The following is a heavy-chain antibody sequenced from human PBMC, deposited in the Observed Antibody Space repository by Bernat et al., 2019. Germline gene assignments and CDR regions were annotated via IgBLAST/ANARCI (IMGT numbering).Heavy chain of an antibody. D-gene: IGHD2-15*01. CDR1: GFTFSSYT. Sequence: EVQLVESGGGLVQPGGSLRLSCAASGFTFSSYTMNWVRQAPGKGLEWVSYISSSSSIYYADSVKGRFTISRDNAKNSLDLQMNSLRAEDTAVYYCAREVGYCSGGSCHEIDYWGQGTLVTVSS. V-gene: IGHV3-48*01. CDR3: AREVGYCSGGSCHEIDY. J-gene: IGHJ4*02. CDR2: ISSSSSI.